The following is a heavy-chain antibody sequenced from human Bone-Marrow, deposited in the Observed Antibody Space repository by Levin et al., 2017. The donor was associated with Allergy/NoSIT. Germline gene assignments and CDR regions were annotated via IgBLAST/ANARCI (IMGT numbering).Heavy chain of an antibody. CDR3: ARDAHTWSNIDHYFYYYMDV. CDR1: GGTFSNYA. J-gene: IGHJ6*03. V-gene: IGHV1-69*01. Sequence: GGSLRLSCKSSGGTFSNYAISWVRLAPGLGLEWMGGIIPKFAKADYAQKFQARVTITADEATTTAYMELRGLTSEDTAVYFCARDAHTWSNIDHYFYYYMDVWGTGTTVTVSS. D-gene: IGHD1/OR15-1a*01. CDR2: IIPKFAKA.